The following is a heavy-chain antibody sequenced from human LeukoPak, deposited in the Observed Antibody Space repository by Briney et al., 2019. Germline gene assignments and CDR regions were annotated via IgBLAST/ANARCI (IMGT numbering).Heavy chain of an antibody. V-gene: IGHV3-21*01. CDR1: GFIFSDYS. CDR2: ITRSSSDI. D-gene: IGHD2-8*02. CDR3: ARDVVYGMDV. Sequence: GGSLRLSCAASGFIFSDYSMNWVRQAPGKGLEWVASITRSSSDINYVASVKGRFTISRDNAKNSLYLQMNSLRAEETAVYYCARDVVYGMDVWGQGTTVTVSS. J-gene: IGHJ6*02.